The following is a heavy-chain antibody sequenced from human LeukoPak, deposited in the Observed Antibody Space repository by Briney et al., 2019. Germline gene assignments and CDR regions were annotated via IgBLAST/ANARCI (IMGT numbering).Heavy chain of an antibody. V-gene: IGHV3-48*03. CDR2: ISSSGHI. CDR1: GFTFSSYE. D-gene: IGHD6-13*01. Sequence: PGGSLRLSCAASGFTFSSYEMDWVRQAPGKGLEWISYISSSGHIYNADSVKGRFTISRDNAKNSLYLQMNSLRAEDTAVYYCATSRGSWPDYFDYWGQGTLVTVSS. J-gene: IGHJ4*02. CDR3: ATSRGSWPDYFDY.